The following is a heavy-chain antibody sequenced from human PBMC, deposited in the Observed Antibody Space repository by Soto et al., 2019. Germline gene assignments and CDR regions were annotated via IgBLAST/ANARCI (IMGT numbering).Heavy chain of an antibody. CDR2: ISAYNGNR. Sequence: QVPLVQSGAEVKNPGASVKVSCKPSGYTFFNYGITWVRQAPGQGLEWMGWISAYNGNRNYAQKFQGRVTMTTDTSTSRAYMELRTLRSDDTAVYYCASSPIAATGSLDYWGQGTLVTVSS. D-gene: IGHD2-15*01. V-gene: IGHV1-18*01. J-gene: IGHJ4*02. CDR3: ASSPIAATGSLDY. CDR1: GYTFFNYG.